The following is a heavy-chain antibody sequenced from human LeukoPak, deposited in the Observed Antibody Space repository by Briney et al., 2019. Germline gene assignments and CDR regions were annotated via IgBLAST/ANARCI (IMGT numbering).Heavy chain of an antibody. CDR2: MKHDGIEK. D-gene: IGHD5-24*01. CDR3: AREGREGYNYPALDF. Sequence: GGSLRLSCVASGFSFGSYWMAWVRQAPGKGLEWVANMKHDGIEKYHVDSVKGRFTISRDNTKNSLYLHMSGLRVEDTAVYYCAREGREGYNYPALDFWGQGILVTVSS. V-gene: IGHV3-7*05. J-gene: IGHJ4*02. CDR1: GFSFGSYW.